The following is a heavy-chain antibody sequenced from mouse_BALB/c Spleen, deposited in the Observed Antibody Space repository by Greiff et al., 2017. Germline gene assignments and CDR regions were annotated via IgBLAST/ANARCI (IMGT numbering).Heavy chain of an antibody. CDR2: IDPANGNT. J-gene: IGHJ2*01. CDR1: GFNIKDTY. D-gene: IGHD2-1*01. V-gene: IGHV14-3*02. CDR3: ARGGNWKFYFDY. Sequence: VQLQQSGAELVKPGASVKLSCTASGFNIKDTYMHWVKQRPEQGLEWIGRIDPANGNTKYDPKFQGKATITADTSSNTAYLQLSSLTSEDTAVYYCARGGNWKFYFDYWGQGTTLTVSS.